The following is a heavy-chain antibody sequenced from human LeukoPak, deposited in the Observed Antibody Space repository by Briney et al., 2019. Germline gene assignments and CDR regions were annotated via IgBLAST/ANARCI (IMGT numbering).Heavy chain of an antibody. CDR1: GFTFTSSA. J-gene: IGHJ5*02. V-gene: IGHV1-58*02. D-gene: IGHD2-2*01. CDR3: AAGTQGFDP. Sequence: SVKVSCKASGFTFTSSAMQWVRQARGQRLEWIGXXXVXXXXXXYAXXFQERVTITRDMSTSTAYMELSSLRSEDTAVYYCAAGTQGFDPWGQGTLVTVSS. CDR2: XXVXXXXX.